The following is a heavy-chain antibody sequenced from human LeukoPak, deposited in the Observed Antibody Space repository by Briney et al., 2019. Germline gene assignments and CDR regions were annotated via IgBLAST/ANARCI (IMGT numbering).Heavy chain of an antibody. J-gene: IGHJ4*02. D-gene: IGHD3-22*01. CDR2: INPNSGGT. CDR1: GYTFTGYY. Sequence: ASVTVSCKASGYTFTGYYMYWVRQAPGQGLEWMGRINPNSGGTNYAEKFQGRVTMTRDTSISTAYMELSRLRSDDTAIYYCAREEDSSGYYPFDYWGQGTLVTVSS. V-gene: IGHV1-2*06. CDR3: AREEDSSGYYPFDY.